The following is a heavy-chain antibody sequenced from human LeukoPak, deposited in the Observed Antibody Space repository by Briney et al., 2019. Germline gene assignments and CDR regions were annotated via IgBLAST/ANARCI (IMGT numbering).Heavy chain of an antibody. CDR1: GFTFSIY. J-gene: IGHJ4*02. CDR2: IYYSGST. D-gene: IGHD1-26*01. Sequence: GSLRLSCAASGFTFSIYWSWIRQPPGKGLEWIGYIYYSGSTNYNPSLKSRVTISVDTSKIQFSLKLSSVTAADTAVYYCARGGVSYYGVVDYWGQGTLVTVSS. V-gene: IGHV4-59*01. CDR3: ARGGVSYYGVVDY.